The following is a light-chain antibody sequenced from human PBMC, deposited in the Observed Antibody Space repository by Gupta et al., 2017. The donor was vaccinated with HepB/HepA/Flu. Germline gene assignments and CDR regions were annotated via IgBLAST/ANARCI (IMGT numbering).Light chain of an antibody. V-gene: IGLV1-47*01. CDR3: ATWDDSLSSVV. J-gene: IGLJ2*01. CDR1: SPNIGSNY. CDR2: RNN. Sequence: QSMLTQPPSASGTPGQRVTIFCSGGSPNIGSNYVYWYQQLPGTAPKLLIYRNNQWPSGVPDRFSGSKSGTSASLAISGLRSEDEADYYCATWDDSLSSVVFGGGTKLTV.